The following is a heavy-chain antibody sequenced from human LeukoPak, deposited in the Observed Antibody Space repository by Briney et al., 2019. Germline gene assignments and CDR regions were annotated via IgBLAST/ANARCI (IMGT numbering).Heavy chain of an antibody. Sequence: SETLSLTCAVSGGSFSGYYWTWIRQPPGKGLEWIGEINHSGSANYNPPLKSRVTMSVDTSKNQFSLKLSSVTAADTAVYYCARISSVAFDIWGQGTMVTVSS. V-gene: IGHV4-34*01. J-gene: IGHJ3*02. CDR1: GGSFSGYY. CDR3: ARISSVAFDI. CDR2: INHSGSA.